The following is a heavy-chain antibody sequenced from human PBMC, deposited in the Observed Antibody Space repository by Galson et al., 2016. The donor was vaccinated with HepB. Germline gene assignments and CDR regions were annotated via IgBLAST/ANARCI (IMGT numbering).Heavy chain of an antibody. Sequence: SLRLSCAASGFTFRGFGIHWVRQAPGKGPEWVGRIKSKIDGGRIDYATPVRGRFTISREDSKNTLYLQMNSLKTEDTAVYYCTTEEDYYDSSGFLNYYMDVWGKGTTVTVSS. V-gene: IGHV3-15*01. D-gene: IGHD3-22*01. CDR1: GFTFRGFG. CDR2: IKSKIDGGRI. CDR3: TTEEDYYDSSGFLNYYMDV. J-gene: IGHJ6*03.